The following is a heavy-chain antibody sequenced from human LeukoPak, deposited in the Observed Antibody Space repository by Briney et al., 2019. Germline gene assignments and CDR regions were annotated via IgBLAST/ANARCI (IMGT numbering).Heavy chain of an antibody. CDR2: TYYRSKYYF. V-gene: IGHV6-1*01. CDR3: ARFLEGSFSYYFDY. D-gene: IGHD3-3*01. Sequence: SQTLSLTCAISGDNISSNSAAWNWVRQSPSRGLEWLGRTYYRSKYYFDYAVSVKSRITINPDTSKNQFSLQLNSVTPEDTAVYYCARFLEGSFSYYFDYWGQGTLVTVSS. CDR1: GDNISSNSAA. J-gene: IGHJ4*02.